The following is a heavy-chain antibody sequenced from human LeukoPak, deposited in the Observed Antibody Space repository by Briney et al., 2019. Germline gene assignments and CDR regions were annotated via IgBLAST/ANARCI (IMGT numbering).Heavy chain of an antibody. CDR3: ARVDSINWYDSRGYFDY. J-gene: IGHJ4*02. CDR1: GGSISSYY. Sequence: SETLSLTCTVSGGSISSYYWSWIRQPPGKGLEWIGYIYYSGSTNYNPSLKSRVTLSVDTSKNQFSLNLSSVTAADTAVYYCARVDSINWYDSRGYFDYWGQGTLVTVSS. CDR2: IYYSGST. D-gene: IGHD6-13*01. V-gene: IGHV4-59*01.